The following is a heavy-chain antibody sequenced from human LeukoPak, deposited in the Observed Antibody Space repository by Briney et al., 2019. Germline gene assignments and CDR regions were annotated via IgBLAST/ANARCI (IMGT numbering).Heavy chain of an antibody. V-gene: IGHV1-46*01. CDR3: ARGYSPRVALSLGAIHY. Sequence: EASVKVSCKASGYTFTSYYMHWVRQAPGQGLEWTGIINPSGGSTSYAQKFQGRVTMTRDTSTSTVYMELSSLRSEDTAVYYCARGYSPRVALSLGAIHYWGQGTLVTVSS. CDR1: GYTFTSYY. CDR2: INPSGGST. D-gene: IGHD1-26*01. J-gene: IGHJ4*02.